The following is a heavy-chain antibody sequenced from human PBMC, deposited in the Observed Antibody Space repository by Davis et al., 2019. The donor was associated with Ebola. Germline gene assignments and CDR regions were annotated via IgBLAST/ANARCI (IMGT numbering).Heavy chain of an antibody. CDR2: IYRDGRT. CDR3: AKDSRTFLPDAFDM. CDR1: GFIVSDKY. V-gene: IGHV3-53*01. D-gene: IGHD3-16*01. J-gene: IGHJ3*02. Sequence: GGSLRLSCAASGFIVSDKYMSWVRQPPGKGLEWVSVIYRDGRTYYADSVKGRFTVSRDNSNNTLFLQMNSLRAEDTAVYYCAKDSRTFLPDAFDMWGQGTMVTVS.